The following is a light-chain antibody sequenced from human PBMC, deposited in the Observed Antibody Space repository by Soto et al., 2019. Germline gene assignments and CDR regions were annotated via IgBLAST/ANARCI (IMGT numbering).Light chain of an antibody. V-gene: IGKV3-20*01. CDR1: QTVRNNY. CDR2: GAS. Sequence: VITPSPATLSVSPGERATLSCRASQTVRNNYLAWYQQKPGQAPRLVIYGASSRATGIPDRFSGSGSGTDFTLIISRLEPEDFAVFYCQQYGTSPITFGQGTRLEI. J-gene: IGKJ5*01. CDR3: QQYGTSPIT.